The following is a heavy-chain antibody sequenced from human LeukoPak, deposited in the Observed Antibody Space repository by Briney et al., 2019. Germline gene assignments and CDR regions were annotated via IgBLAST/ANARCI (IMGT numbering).Heavy chain of an antibody. J-gene: IGHJ6*03. Sequence: PSETLSLTCTVSGGSISSSSYYWGWIRQPPGKGLEWIGSVYHSGSTYYNPSLKSRVTIAVETSKNQFSLKLSSVTAADTAVYYCARDLLKMATGGTYYYYYMDVWGKGTTVTVSS. CDR1: GGSISSSSYY. CDR2: VYHSGST. CDR3: ARDLLKMATGGTYYYYYMDV. V-gene: IGHV4-39*07. D-gene: IGHD5-24*01.